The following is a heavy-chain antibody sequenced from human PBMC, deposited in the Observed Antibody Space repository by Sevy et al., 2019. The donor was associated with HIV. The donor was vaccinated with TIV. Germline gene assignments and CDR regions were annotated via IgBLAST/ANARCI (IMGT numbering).Heavy chain of an antibody. Sequence: SETLSLTCTVSGGSISSGGYYWSWIRQHPGKGLEWIGYIYYSGSTYYNPSLKSQVTISVDTSKNQFSLKLSSVTAADTAVYYCARVGPGDYGDYDSYWGQGTVVTVSS. D-gene: IGHD4-17*01. CDR2: IYYSGST. CDR3: ARVGPGDYGDYDSY. V-gene: IGHV4-31*01. J-gene: IGHJ4*02. CDR1: GGSISSGGYY.